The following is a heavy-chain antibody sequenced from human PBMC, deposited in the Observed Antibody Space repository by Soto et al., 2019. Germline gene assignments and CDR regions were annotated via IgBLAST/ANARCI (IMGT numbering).Heavy chain of an antibody. CDR1: GFDFGSYG. CDR2: IWYDGSTA. V-gene: IGHV3-33*01. Sequence: QVQLVESGGGVVQPGGSLRLSCVASGFDFGSYGMQWVRRAPGKGLEWMAVIWYDGSTAYYADSVKGRFTISRDNSKNTLFLHLNSLTAEDTAGYFWGRAGVRGFFVPVFYGLDVWGNGTTVTVSS. D-gene: IGHD3-10*01. CDR3: GRAGVRGFFVPVFYGLDV. J-gene: IGHJ6*04.